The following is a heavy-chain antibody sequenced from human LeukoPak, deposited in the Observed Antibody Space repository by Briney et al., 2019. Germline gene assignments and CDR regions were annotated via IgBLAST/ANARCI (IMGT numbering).Heavy chain of an antibody. J-gene: IGHJ4*02. V-gene: IGHV1-24*01. CDR3: ATGASYCSGGSCYDWYDY. CDR1: GYTLTELS. CDR2: FDPEDGET. Sequence: ASVNVSCKVSGYTLTELSMHWVRQAPGKGLEWMGGFDPEDGETIYAQKFQGRVTMTEDTSTDTAYMELSSLRSEDTAVYYCATGASYCSGGSCYDWYDYWGQGTLVTVSS. D-gene: IGHD2-15*01.